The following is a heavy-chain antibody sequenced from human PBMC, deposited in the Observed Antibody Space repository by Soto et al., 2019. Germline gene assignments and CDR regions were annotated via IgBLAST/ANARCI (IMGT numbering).Heavy chain of an antibody. J-gene: IGHJ6*02. CDR3: VKGYWKGDV. CDR1: GFTFCTYA. Sequence: EVQLLESGGGLVQPGGSLRLSWAASGFTFCTYAMNWVRQAPGNGLEWVSAISGSGGSIHYADSVKGRFTISRDNSKNTLYLQMNSLRDEDTAVYHCVKGYWKGDVWGQGTTVTVSS. CDR2: ISGSGGSI. V-gene: IGHV3-23*01. D-gene: IGHD1-1*01.